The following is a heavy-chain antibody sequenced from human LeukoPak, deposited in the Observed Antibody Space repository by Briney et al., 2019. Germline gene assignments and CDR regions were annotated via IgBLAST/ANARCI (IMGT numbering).Heavy chain of an antibody. V-gene: IGHV1-18*01. CDR3: ARGGIAAQDEPYYFDY. D-gene: IGHD6-6*01. CDR1: GYTFTSYG. J-gene: IGHJ4*02. CDR2: ISAYNGNT. Sequence: ASVEVSCKASGYTFTSYGISWVRQAPGQGLEWMGWISAYNGNTNYAQKLQGRVTMTTDTSTSTAYMEPRSLRSDDTAVYYCARGGIAAQDEPYYFDYWGQGTLVTVSS.